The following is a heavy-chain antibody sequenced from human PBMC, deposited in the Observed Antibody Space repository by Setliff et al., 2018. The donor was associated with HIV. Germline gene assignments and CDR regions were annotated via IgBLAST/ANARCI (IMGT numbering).Heavy chain of an antibody. Sequence: PSETLSLTCTVSGGSISSYYWSWIRQPPGKGLEWIGYIYYSGSTNYNPSLKSRVTISVDTSKNQFSLKLSSVTAADPAVYYCARQITMVRGVYQPYYYYYMDVWGKGTTVTVSS. V-gene: IGHV4-59*08. CDR3: ARQITMVRGVYQPYYYYYMDV. CDR2: IYYSGST. D-gene: IGHD3-10*01. CDR1: GGSISSYY. J-gene: IGHJ6*03.